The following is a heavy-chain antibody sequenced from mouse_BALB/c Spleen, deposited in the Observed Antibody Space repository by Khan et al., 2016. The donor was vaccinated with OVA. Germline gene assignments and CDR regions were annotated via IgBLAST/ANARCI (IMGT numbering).Heavy chain of an antibody. D-gene: IGHD1-1*01. Sequence: QIQLVQSGPELKKPGETVKISCKASGYIFTNYGMNWVKQAPGQGLKWMGWINTYTREPTYADDFRGRFAFSLETSASTAYLQIHNLKNEDTATYFCARGAFYYGRGKNAWFAYGGQGTLVTVSA. CDR2: INTYTREP. CDR3: ARGAFYYGRGKNAWFAY. CDR1: GYIFTNYG. J-gene: IGHJ3*01. V-gene: IGHV9-3-1*01.